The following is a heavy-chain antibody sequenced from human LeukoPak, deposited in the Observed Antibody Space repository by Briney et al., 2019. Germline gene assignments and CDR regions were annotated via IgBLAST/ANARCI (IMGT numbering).Heavy chain of an antibody. V-gene: IGHV4-39*01. Sequence: SETLSLTCTVSGGSISSSSYYWGWIRQLPGKGLEWIGSIYYSGSTYYNPSLKSRVTISVDTSKNQFSLKLSSVTAADTAVYYCARHLKPHSYYGSGSYYLWGQGTLVTVSS. J-gene: IGHJ5*02. D-gene: IGHD3-10*01. CDR3: ARHLKPHSYYGSGSYYL. CDR1: GGSISSSSYY. CDR2: IYYSGST.